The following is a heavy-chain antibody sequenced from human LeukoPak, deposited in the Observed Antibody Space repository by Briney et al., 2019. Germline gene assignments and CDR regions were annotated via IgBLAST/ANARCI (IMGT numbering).Heavy chain of an antibody. Sequence: ASVKVSCKASGYTFTSYDINWVRQATGQGLEWMGWMNPNSGNTGYAQKFQGRVTMTRNTSISTAYMELSSLRSEHTAVYYCARGLTYDSSGYYPWWGQGTLVTVSS. CDR2: MNPNSGNT. CDR3: ARGLTYDSSGYYPW. V-gene: IGHV1-8*01. J-gene: IGHJ4*02. D-gene: IGHD3-22*01. CDR1: GYTFTSYD.